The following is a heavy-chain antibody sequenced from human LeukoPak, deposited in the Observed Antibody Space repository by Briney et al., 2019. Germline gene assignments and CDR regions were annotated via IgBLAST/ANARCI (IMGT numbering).Heavy chain of an antibody. CDR3: ARGDRVAGTGYYGMDV. V-gene: IGHV1-18*01. D-gene: IGHD6-19*01. J-gene: IGHJ6*02. CDR1: GYTFINYG. Sequence: GASVKVSCKASGYTFINYGINWVRQAPGQGLEWMGWINAYIRNTSYAQKLQGRVTMTTDTSTSTAYMELRSLRSEDTAVYYCARGDRVAGTGYYGMDVWGQGTTVTVSS. CDR2: INAYIRNT.